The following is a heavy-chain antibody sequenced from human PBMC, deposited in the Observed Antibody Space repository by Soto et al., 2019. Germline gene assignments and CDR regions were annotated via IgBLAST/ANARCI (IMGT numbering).Heavy chain of an antibody. D-gene: IGHD3-22*01. CDR3: AKDRGVVVVVTTGGAFDL. V-gene: IGHV3-23*01. J-gene: IGHJ3*01. CDR1: EFTFSSYA. CDR2: ISGSGVST. Sequence: EVQLLESGGGLVHPGGSLRLSCEVSEFTFSSYAMSWVRQAPGKGLEWVSTISGSGVSTYYGDSVKGRFTISRDNSKNTLYLHMNSLRLEDTAMYYCAKDRGVVVVVTTGGAFDLWGQGTMVTVSS.